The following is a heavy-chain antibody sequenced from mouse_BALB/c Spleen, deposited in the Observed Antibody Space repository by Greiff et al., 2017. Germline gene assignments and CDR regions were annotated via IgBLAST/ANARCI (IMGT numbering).Heavy chain of an antibody. D-gene: IGHD2-3*01. CDR3: ARGGYYDYAMDY. Sequence: EVQVVESGGGLVQPGGSLKLSCAASGFTFSSYGMSWVRQTPDKRLELVATINSNGGSTYYPDSVKGRFTISRDNAKNTLYLQMSSLKSEDTAMYYCARGGYYDYAMDYWGQGTSVTVSA. V-gene: IGHV5-6-3*01. J-gene: IGHJ4*01. CDR2: INSNGGST. CDR1: GFTFSSYG.